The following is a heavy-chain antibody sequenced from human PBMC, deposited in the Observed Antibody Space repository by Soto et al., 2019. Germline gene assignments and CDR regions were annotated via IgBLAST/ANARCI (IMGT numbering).Heavy chain of an antibody. Sequence: GGSLRLSCAASGFTFSTFTMNWVRQAPGKGLEYVSSISSSSSQKHYADSVRGRFTISRDNAKNSLYLQMNSLRAEDTAVYYCLRGDSRDYWGQGTLVTVSS. J-gene: IGHJ4*02. CDR3: LRGDSRDY. CDR1: GFTFSTFT. V-gene: IGHV3-21*01. CDR2: ISSSSSQK. D-gene: IGHD6-13*01.